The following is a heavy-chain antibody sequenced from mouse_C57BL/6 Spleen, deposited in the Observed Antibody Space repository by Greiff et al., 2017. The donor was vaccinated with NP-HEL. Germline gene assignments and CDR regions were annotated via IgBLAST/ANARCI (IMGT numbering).Heavy chain of an antibody. CDR2: IDPSDSYT. CDR1: GYTFTSYW. V-gene: IGHV1-50*01. CDR3: ARPPCLAY. J-gene: IGHJ3*01. Sequence: QVQLQQPGAELVKPGASVKLSCKASGYTFTSYWMQWVKQRPGQGLEWIGEIDPSDSYTNYNQKFKGKATLSVDTSSSTAYMQLSSLTSEDSAVYYCARPPCLAYWGQGTLVTVSA.